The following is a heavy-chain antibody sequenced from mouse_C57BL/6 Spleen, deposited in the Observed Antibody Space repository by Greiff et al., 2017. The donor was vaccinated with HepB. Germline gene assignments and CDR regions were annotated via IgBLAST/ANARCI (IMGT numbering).Heavy chain of an antibody. Sequence: QVQLQPGAELVKPGASVKLSCKASGYTFTSYWMQWVKQRPGQGLEWIGEIDPSDSYTNYNQKFKGKATLTVDTSSSTAYMQLSSLTSEDSAVYYCARRGYYYGSSYLSYYAMDYWGQGTSVTVSS. CDR2: IDPSDSYT. CDR3: ARRGYYYGSSYLSYYAMDY. V-gene: IGHV1-50*01. D-gene: IGHD1-1*01. J-gene: IGHJ4*01. CDR1: GYTFTSYW.